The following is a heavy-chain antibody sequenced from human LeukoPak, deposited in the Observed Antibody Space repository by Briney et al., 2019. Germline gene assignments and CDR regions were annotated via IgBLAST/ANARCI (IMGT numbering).Heavy chain of an antibody. J-gene: IGHJ3*02. CDR1: GGTFSSYA. CDR2: IIPLFGTA. Sequence: SVKVSCKASGGTFSSYAISWVRQAPGQGLEWMGGIIPLFGTANYAQKFQGRVTITADESTSTAYMELSSLRSEDTAVYYCANYYDSSGYYDAFDIWGQGTMVTVSS. CDR3: ANYYDSSGYYDAFDI. V-gene: IGHV1-69*13. D-gene: IGHD3-22*01.